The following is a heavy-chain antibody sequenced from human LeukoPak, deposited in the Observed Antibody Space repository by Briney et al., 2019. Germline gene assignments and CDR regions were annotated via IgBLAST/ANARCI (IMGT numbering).Heavy chain of an antibody. J-gene: IGHJ4*02. V-gene: IGHV1-46*01. CDR3: ARALDDSSGYPAWIDY. D-gene: IGHD3-22*01. CDR2: INPSGGST. Sequence: ASVEVSCKASVYTFTSYYMHWVRQAPGQGLEWMGIINPSGGSTSYAQKFQGRVTMTRDTSTSTVYMELSSLRSEDTAVYYCARALDDSSGYPAWIDYWGQGTLVTVSS. CDR1: VYTFTSYY.